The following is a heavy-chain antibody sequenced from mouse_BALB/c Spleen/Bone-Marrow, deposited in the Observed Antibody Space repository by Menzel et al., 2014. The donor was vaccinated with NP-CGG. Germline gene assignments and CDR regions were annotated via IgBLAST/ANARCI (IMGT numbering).Heavy chain of an antibody. CDR2: IYPGSGNT. J-gene: IGHJ3*01. V-gene: IGHV1-77*01. CDR1: GYTFTDYY. Sequence: QVQLKQSGAELARPGASVKLSCKASGYTFTDYYMNWVNQRTGQGLEWIGEIYPGSGNTYYNEKFRGKATLTADKSSSTVYMQLSSLTSEDSAVYFCAREEVRRLAWFAYWGQGTLVTVSA. CDR3: AREEVRRLAWFAY.